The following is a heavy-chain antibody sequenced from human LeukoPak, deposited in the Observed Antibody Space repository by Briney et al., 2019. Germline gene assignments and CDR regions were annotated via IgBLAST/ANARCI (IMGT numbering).Heavy chain of an antibody. D-gene: IGHD6-13*01. CDR1: GGSISSSSYY. CDR2: IYYSGST. Sequence: SETLSLTCTVSGGSISSSSYYWGWIRQPPGKGLEWIGSIYYSGSTYYNPSLKSRVTISVDTSKNQFSLKLSSVTAADTAVYYCARGTRAAAGTPNYYYYYMDVWGKGTTVTVSS. V-gene: IGHV4-39*01. J-gene: IGHJ6*03. CDR3: ARGTRAAAGTPNYYYYYMDV.